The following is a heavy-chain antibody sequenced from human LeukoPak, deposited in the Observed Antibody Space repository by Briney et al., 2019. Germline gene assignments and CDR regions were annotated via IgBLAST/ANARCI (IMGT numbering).Heavy chain of an antibody. CDR1: GYSFTSYW. J-gene: IGHJ3*02. D-gene: IGHD6-25*01. V-gene: IGHV5-51*01. CDR3: ARLTRVAAPVTDAFDI. Sequence: GESLKISCKGSGYSFTSYWIGWVRQMPGKGLEWMGIIYPGDSDTRYSPSFQGQVTISADKSISTAYLQWSSLKASDTAMYYCARLTRVAAPVTDAFDIWGQGTLVTVSS. CDR2: IYPGDSDT.